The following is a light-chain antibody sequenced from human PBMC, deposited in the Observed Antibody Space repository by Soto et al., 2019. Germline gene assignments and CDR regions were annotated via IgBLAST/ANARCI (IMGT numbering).Light chain of an antibody. CDR1: RTINTY. V-gene: IGKV1-39*01. CDR3: QQSYRTPHT. Sequence: DVRMTQSPSSLSASVGDTITITCRASRTINTYLNWFQQKPGEPPRLLIYGASTLHDGVPSRFSGSGSGADFTLTISGLQPEDFATYYCQQSYRTPHTFGPGTKLETK. CDR2: GAS. J-gene: IGKJ2*01.